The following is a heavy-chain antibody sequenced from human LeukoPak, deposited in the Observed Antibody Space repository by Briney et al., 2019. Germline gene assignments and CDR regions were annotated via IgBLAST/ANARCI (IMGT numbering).Heavy chain of an antibody. CDR3: ARDPLYGSGA. D-gene: IGHD6-19*01. CDR2: IRADGGVR. V-gene: IGHV3-7*05. CDR1: GFTFGSSW. J-gene: IGHJ5*02. Sequence: GGSLRLSCAASGFTFGSSWMSWVRQAPGKGLEWVANIRADGGVRNYVDSVKGRFTISRDNAKNSLYLQMNSLRAEDTAVYYCARDPLYGSGAWGQGTLVTVSS.